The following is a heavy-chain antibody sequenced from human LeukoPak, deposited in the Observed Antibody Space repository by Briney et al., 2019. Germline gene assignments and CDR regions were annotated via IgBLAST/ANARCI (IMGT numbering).Heavy chain of an antibody. D-gene: IGHD3-22*01. J-gene: IGHJ4*02. Sequence: PSETLSLTCTVSGGSISGHYWSWIRQPPGQGLECIGYIYFIGSTDYSPSLNGRVTISVDTSKNQFSLNLTSVTAADTAVYYCARTSFYYDSSGLYYFDYWGQGTLVTVSS. CDR1: GGSISGHY. CDR3: ARTSFYYDSSGLYYFDY. V-gene: IGHV4-59*11. CDR2: IYFIGST.